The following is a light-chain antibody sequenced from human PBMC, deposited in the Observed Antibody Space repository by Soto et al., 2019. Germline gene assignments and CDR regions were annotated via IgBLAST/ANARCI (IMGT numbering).Light chain of an antibody. CDR1: QSVRS. Sequence: EIVLTQSPATLSLSPGERATLSCRASQSVRSLAWYQQKPGQAPRLLFYDASTRATSIPARFSGSGSWTDFTLTIRSLEPEDFAVYYCQQRGNWPLTFGPGTKVDIK. CDR3: QQRGNWPLT. V-gene: IGKV3-11*01. CDR2: DAS. J-gene: IGKJ3*01.